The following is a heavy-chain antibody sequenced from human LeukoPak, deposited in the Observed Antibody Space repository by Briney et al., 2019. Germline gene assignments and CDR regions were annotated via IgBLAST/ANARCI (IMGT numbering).Heavy chain of an antibody. D-gene: IGHD3-22*01. V-gene: IGHV3-23*01. CDR1: GFTFSTYA. CDR3: ARCTTASSGWCNWLDP. CDR2: VKSDGAGT. Sequence: GGSLRLSCEASGFTFSTYAMSWVRQAPGKGLAWVASVKSDGAGTHYADSVKGRFTISRDNSKNILYLQMNSLRAEDTAIYYCARCTTASSGWCNWLDPWGQGTLVTVSS. J-gene: IGHJ5*02.